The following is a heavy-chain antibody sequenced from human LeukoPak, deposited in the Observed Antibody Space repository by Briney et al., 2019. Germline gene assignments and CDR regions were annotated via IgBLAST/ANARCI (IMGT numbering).Heavy chain of an antibody. CDR1: GFTYTNFA. D-gene: IGHD6-13*01. V-gene: IGHV3-23*01. Sequence: PGGSLRLSCAASGFTYTNFAMKWVLQAPGKGLEWVADISGGGEHTFYADSVKGRFTISRDNSRDTLHLQMSILRPEDTALYYCASGPYSSSYFASWGQGTMVTVSS. CDR2: ISGGGEHT. J-gene: IGHJ4*02. CDR3: ASGPYSSSYFAS.